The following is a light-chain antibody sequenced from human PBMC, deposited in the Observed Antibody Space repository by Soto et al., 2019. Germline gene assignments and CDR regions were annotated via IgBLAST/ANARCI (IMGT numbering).Light chain of an antibody. CDR2: GAS. Sequence: EIVMTHSPATLSVSPVERATLSFSASQSVSSNLALYQQKPGQAPRLLIYGASTRATGIPARFSGSGSGTEFTLTISSLQSEDFAVYYCQQYDNWPWTFGQGTKVDIK. CDR1: QSVSSN. J-gene: IGKJ1*01. CDR3: QQYDNWPWT. V-gene: IGKV3-15*01.